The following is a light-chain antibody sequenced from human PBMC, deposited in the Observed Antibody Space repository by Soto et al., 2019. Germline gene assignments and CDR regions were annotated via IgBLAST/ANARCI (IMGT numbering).Light chain of an antibody. CDR1: RSNIGSNS. CDR3: ASWADRLKGYV. J-gene: IGLJ1*01. Sequence: QSVLTQPPSVSGTPGQRVIISCSGSRSNIGSNSVNWYQQLPGTAPKLLIYINDQRPSGVPDRFSGSTSGTSVSLAISGLQSEDEADYYCASWADRLKGYVFGTGTKVTVL. V-gene: IGLV1-44*01. CDR2: IND.